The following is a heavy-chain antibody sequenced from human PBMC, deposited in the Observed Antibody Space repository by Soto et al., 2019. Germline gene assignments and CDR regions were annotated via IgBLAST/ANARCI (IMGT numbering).Heavy chain of an antibody. CDR1: GGSISSGGYS. D-gene: IGHD3-10*01. J-gene: IGHJ5*02. Sequence: SETLSLTCAVSGGSISSGGYSWSWIRQPPGKGLEWIGYIYYSGSTYYNPSLKSRVTISVDTSKNQFSLKLSSVTAADTAVYYCARGVSMVRGVIITTWFDPWGQGTLVTVSS. V-gene: IGHV4-30-2*05. CDR3: ARGVSMVRGVIITTWFDP. CDR2: IYYSGST.